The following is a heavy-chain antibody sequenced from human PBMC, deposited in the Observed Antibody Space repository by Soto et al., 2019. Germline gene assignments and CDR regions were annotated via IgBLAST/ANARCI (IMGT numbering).Heavy chain of an antibody. Sequence: GGSLRLSCAASGFTFSSYAMSWVRQAPGKGLEWVSAISGSGGSTYYADSVKGRFTISRDNSKNTLYLQMNSLRAEDTAVYYCAKDGSSGSYYRTPFNYWGQGTLVTVSS. CDR1: GFTFSSYA. CDR2: ISGSGGST. CDR3: AKDGSSGSYYRTPFNY. J-gene: IGHJ4*02. V-gene: IGHV3-23*01. D-gene: IGHD3-10*01.